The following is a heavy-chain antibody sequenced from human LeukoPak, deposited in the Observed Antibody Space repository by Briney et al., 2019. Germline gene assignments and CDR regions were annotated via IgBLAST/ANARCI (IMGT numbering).Heavy chain of an antibody. CDR2: IIPIFDTG. V-gene: IGHV1-69*13. J-gene: IGHJ6*03. Sequence: SVKVSCKASGYTFSSYAISWVRQAPGQGLEWMGGIIPIFDTGSYAQNFQGRLTITADESTSTAYMELSSLRSEDTAVYYCARGPPIRGYRYGYDTGYYYSYSMDVWGKGTTVTISS. D-gene: IGHD5-18*01. CDR1: GYTFSSYA. CDR3: ARGPPIRGYRYGYDTGYYYSYSMDV.